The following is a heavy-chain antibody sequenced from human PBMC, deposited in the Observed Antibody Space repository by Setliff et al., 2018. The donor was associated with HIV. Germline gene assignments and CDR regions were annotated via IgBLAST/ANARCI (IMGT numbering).Heavy chain of an antibody. V-gene: IGHV1-3*01. Sequence: ASVKVSCKASGYTFTSYAMHWVRQAPGQRLEWMGWINAGNGNTKYSQKFQGRVTITRDTSASTVYMELRSLRSEDTAVYYCARRLVADAVDIWGQGTMVTVSS. CDR3: ARRLVADAVDI. CDR2: INAGNGNT. CDR1: GYTFTSYA. J-gene: IGHJ3*02. D-gene: IGHD3-10*01.